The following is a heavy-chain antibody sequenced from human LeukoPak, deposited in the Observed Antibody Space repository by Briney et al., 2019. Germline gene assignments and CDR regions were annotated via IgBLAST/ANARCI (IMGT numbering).Heavy chain of an antibody. D-gene: IGHD6-6*01. CDR3: AKERPHGMDV. Sequence: GGSLRLSCTGSGFTFSSYNMNWVRQAPGKGLEWVSTITSTSTYIAYADSVKGRFTISRDNADNSVYLQMNSLSADDTAIYYCAKERPHGMDVWGQGTSVTVSS. CDR1: GFTFSSYN. CDR2: ITSTSTYI. V-gene: IGHV3-21*01. J-gene: IGHJ6*02.